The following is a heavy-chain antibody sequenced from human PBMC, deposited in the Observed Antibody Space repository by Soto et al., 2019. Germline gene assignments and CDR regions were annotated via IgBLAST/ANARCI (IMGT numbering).Heavy chain of an antibody. Sequence: EVQLVESGGGLVQPGGSLRLSCAASGFTFSSYDMHWVRQATGKGLEWVSSIGTAGDTHYPDSVKGRFTISRENAKNSLFLQMNSLRAEDTAVYYCARVPFEVRNHYYYYSYGMDVWGQGTTVTVSS. V-gene: IGHV3-13*01. CDR3: ARVPFEVRNHYYYYSYGMDV. CDR1: GFTFSSYD. J-gene: IGHJ6*02. CDR2: IGTAGDT. D-gene: IGHD3-10*01.